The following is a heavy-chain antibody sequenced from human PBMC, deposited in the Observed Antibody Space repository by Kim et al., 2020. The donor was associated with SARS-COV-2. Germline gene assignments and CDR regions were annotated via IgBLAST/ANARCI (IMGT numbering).Heavy chain of an antibody. D-gene: IGHD6-6*01. J-gene: IGHJ5*02. CDR2: IYYSGST. Sequence: SETLSLTCTVSGGSISSYYWSWIRQPPGKGLEWIGYIYYSGSTNYNPSLKSRVTISVDTSKNQFSLKLSSVTAADTAVYYCARGYSSSSLKTKNWFDPWGQGTLVTVSS. V-gene: IGHV4-59*13. CDR3: ARGYSSSSLKTKNWFDP. CDR1: GGSISSYY.